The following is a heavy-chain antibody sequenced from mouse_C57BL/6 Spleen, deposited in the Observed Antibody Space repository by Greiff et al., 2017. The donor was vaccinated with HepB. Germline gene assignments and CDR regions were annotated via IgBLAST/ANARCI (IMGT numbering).Heavy chain of an antibody. CDR1: GYTFTSYW. D-gene: IGHD3-2*02. J-gene: IGHJ4*01. V-gene: IGHV1-64*01. Sequence: QVQLQQPGAEMVKPGASVKLSCKASGYTFTSYWMHWVKQRPGQGLEWIGMIHPNSGSTNYNEKFKSKATLTVDKSSSTAYMQLSSLTSEDSAVYYCARQLRLRLYYYAMDYWGQGTSVTVSS. CDR3: ARQLRLRLYYYAMDY. CDR2: IHPNSGST.